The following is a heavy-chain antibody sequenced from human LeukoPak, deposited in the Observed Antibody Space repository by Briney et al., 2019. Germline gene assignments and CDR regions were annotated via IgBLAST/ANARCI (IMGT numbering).Heavy chain of an antibody. CDR1: GFTFSSYA. D-gene: IGHD3-22*01. V-gene: IGHV3-23*01. CDR2: ISASGGST. J-gene: IGHJ4*02. Sequence: GGSLRLSCAASGFTFSSYAMSWVRQAPGKGLEWVSAISASGGSTYYAASVKGRFTISRDNSKDTLYLQMNSLRAEDTALYYCAKEYDSSGYFDYWGQGTLVTVSS. CDR3: AKEYDSSGYFDY.